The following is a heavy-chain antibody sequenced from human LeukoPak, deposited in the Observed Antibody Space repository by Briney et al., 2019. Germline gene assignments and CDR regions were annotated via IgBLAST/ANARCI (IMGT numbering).Heavy chain of an antibody. CDR3: AKITTMIVVASFDY. J-gene: IGHJ4*02. Sequence: PGGSLRLSCAASEFSVGSNYMTWVRQAPGKGLEWVSLIYSGGSTYYADSVKGRFTISRDNSKNSLYLQMNSLRAEDTAVYYCAKITTMIVVASFDYWGQGTLVTVSS. D-gene: IGHD3-22*01. CDR2: IYSGGST. V-gene: IGHV3-53*01. CDR1: EFSVGSNY.